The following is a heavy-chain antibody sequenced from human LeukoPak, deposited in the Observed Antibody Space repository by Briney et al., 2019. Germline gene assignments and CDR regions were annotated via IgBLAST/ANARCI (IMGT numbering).Heavy chain of an antibody. J-gene: IGHJ4*02. D-gene: IGHD6-13*01. Sequence: GGSLRLSCAASGFTFSSYAMSWVRQAPGKGLEWVSAISGSGGSTYYADSVKGRFTISRDNSKNTLYLQMNSLRAEDTALYYCARDPSPGYSIPYYFDYWGQGTLVTVSS. V-gene: IGHV3-23*01. CDR1: GFTFSSYA. CDR2: ISGSGGST. CDR3: ARDPSPGYSIPYYFDY.